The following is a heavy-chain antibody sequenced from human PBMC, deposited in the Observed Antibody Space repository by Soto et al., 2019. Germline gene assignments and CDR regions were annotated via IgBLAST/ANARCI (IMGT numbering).Heavy chain of an antibody. CDR1: GGTFSSYA. J-gene: IGHJ3*02. CDR3: AFSRCSSTSCYRPDAFDI. CDR2: IIPIFGTA. D-gene: IGHD2-2*02. V-gene: IGHV1-69*13. Sequence: SVKVSCKASGGTFSSYAISWVRQAPGQGLEWMGGIIPIFGTANYAQKFQGRVTITADESTSTAYMELSSLRSEDTAVYYCAFSRCSSTSCYRPDAFDIWGQGTMVTVS.